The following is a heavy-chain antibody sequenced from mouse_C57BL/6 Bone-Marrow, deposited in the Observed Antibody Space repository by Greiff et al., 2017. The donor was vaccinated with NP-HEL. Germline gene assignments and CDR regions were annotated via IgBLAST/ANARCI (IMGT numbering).Heavy chain of an antibody. J-gene: IGHJ3*01. CDR3: ARSEAY. CDR1: GYTFTSYW. V-gene: IGHV1-59*01. Sequence: QVQLQQPGAELVRPGTSVKLSCKASGYTFTSYWMHWVKQRPGQGLEWIGVIDPSDSYTNYNQKFKGKATLTVDTSSSTAYMQLSSLTSEDSAVYYCARSEAYWGQGTLVTVSA. CDR2: IDPSDSYT.